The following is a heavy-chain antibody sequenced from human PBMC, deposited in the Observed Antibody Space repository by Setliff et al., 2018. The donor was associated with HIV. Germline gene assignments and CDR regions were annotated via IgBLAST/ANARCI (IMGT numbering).Heavy chain of an antibody. CDR1: GYSFSRHW. CDR3: ARQAVDCSGGTCYSTSAFDY. CDR2: IYPDDFDT. D-gene: IGHD2-15*01. V-gene: IGHV5-51*01. J-gene: IGHJ4*02. Sequence: LGESLKISCTGSGYSFSRHWIAWVRQMPGKGLEWMGIIYPDDFDTRYSPSFQGQVTISADKSVSTAYLQWSSLKASDTAMYYCARQAVDCSGGTCYSTSAFDYWGQGTLVTVSS.